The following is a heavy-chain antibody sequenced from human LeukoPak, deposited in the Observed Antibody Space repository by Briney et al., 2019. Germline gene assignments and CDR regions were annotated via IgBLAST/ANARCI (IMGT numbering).Heavy chain of an antibody. V-gene: IGHV7-4-1*02. CDR2: INTNTGNP. CDR1: GYTFTSYA. Sequence: GASVKVSCKASGYTFTSYAMNWVRQAPGQGLEWMGWINTNTGNPTYAQGFTGRFVFSLDTSVSTAYLQISSLKAEDTAVYYCAIAAAETYYYYGMDVWGQGTTVTVSS. J-gene: IGHJ6*02. CDR3: AIAAAETYYYYGMDV. D-gene: IGHD6-13*01.